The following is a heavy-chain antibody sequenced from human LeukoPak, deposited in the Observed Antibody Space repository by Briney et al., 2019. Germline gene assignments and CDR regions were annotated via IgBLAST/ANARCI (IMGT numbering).Heavy chain of an antibody. V-gene: IGHV1-24*01. D-gene: IGHD2-15*01. CDR3: ATRQGVVGDFDY. Sequence: GASVKVSCKASGGTFSSYAISWVRQAPGKGLEWMGGFDPEDGETIYAQKFQGRVTMTEDTSTDTAYMELSSLRSEDTAVYYCATRQGVVGDFDYWGQGTLVTVSS. J-gene: IGHJ4*02. CDR1: GGTFSSYA. CDR2: FDPEDGET.